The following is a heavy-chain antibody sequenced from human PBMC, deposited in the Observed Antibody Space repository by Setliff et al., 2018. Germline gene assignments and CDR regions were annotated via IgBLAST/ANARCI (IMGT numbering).Heavy chain of an antibody. Sequence: TLSLTCTVSDDSISSRRYYWGWFRQPAGKRLEWIGQIYTSWSTNYNPSFNSRVTISLDTSKNQFSLSLKTVTAADTAMYFCTRSLITYTGLFDLWGQGTVVTVSS. CDR1: DDSISSRRYY. CDR2: IYTSWST. V-gene: IGHV4-61*09. D-gene: IGHD3-16*01. CDR3: TRSLITYTGLFDL. J-gene: IGHJ4*02.